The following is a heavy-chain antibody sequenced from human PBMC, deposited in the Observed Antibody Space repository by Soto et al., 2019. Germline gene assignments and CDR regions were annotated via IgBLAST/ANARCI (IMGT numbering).Heavy chain of an antibody. CDR2: IYYSGST. CDR1: GGSISSSSYY. Sequence: SETLSLTCTVSGGSISSSSYYWGWIRQPPGKGLEWIGSIYYSGSTYYNPSLKSRVTISVDTSKNQFSLKLSSVTATDTAVYYCARHVRGWQLMLDNWGQGSLVTVSS. D-gene: IGHD6-13*01. V-gene: IGHV4-39*01. J-gene: IGHJ4*02. CDR3: ARHVRGWQLMLDN.